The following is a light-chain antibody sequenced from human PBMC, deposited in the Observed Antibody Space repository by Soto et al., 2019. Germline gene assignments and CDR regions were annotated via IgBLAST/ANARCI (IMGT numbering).Light chain of an antibody. CDR1: SSDVGGYNY. CDR3: CSYAGSYTWV. Sequence: QSALTQPRSVSGSPGQSITISCTGTSSDVGGYNYVSWYQQHPGIAPKLMIYDVNKRPSGVPDRFSGSKSGSTASLTISGLLAEDEADYYCCSYAGSYTWVFGGGTKVTVL. V-gene: IGLV2-11*01. CDR2: DVN. J-gene: IGLJ3*02.